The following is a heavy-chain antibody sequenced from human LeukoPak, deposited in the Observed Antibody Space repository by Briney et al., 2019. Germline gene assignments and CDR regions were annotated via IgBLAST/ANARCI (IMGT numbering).Heavy chain of an antibody. CDR2: ISSSGSTI. J-gene: IGHJ4*02. Sequence: GGSLRLSCAASGFTFSDYYMSWIRQAPGKGLEWVSYISSSGSTIYYADSVKGRFTISRDNAKNSLYLQMNSLRAEDTAVYYCARDLNLYVGAIWRPFDYWGQGTLVTVSS. V-gene: IGHV3-11*01. D-gene: IGHD1-26*01. CDR1: GFTFSDYY. CDR3: ARDLNLYVGAIWRPFDY.